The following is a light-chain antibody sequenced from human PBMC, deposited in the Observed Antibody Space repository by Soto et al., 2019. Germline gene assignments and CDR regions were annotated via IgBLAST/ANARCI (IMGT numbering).Light chain of an antibody. Sequence: MQTTECHSSLSASEGGRDTMAFWACQSISSWLAWYQQKPGKASKLLIYDASSLESGVPSRFSVSGSGTEFTLTISSLQPDDFATYYCQQYNSYWTFGQGTKVDI. CDR2: DAS. CDR3: QQYNSYWT. CDR1: QSISSW. J-gene: IGKJ1*01. V-gene: IGKV1-5*01.